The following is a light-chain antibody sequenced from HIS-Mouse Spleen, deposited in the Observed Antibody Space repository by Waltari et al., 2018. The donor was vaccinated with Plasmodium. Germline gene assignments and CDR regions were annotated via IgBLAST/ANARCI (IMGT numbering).Light chain of an antibody. V-gene: IGKV1-39*01. CDR3: QYIYSTPPYT. CDR2: AAS. Sequence: DIQMTQSPSSLSASVGDRVTITCRASQSISSYLNWYQQKPGKAPKLLIYAASSLQSGVPSRFSGIGSETDFTLTIRNLQPEAFATYCCQYIYSTPPYTFGQGTKLEIK. CDR1: QSISSY. J-gene: IGKJ2*01.